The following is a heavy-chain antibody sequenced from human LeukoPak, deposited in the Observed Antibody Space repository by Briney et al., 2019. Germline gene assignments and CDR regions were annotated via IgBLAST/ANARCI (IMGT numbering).Heavy chain of an antibody. J-gene: IGHJ4*02. CDR3: ARSPTTVTTIDY. CDR1: GFTFSSYG. D-gene: IGHD4-17*01. CDR2: IRYDGSNK. Sequence: GGSLRLSCAASGFTFSSYGMHWVRQAPGKGLEWVAFIRYDGSNKYYADSVKGRFTISRDNAKNSLYLQMNSLRAEDTAVYYCARSPTTVTTIDYWGQGTLVTVSS. V-gene: IGHV3-30*02.